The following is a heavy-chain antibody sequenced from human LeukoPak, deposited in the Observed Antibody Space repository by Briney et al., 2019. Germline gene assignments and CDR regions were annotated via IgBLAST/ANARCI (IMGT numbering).Heavy chain of an antibody. Sequence: SETLSLTCAVSAASISNYYWSWIRQAPGKGLEWIGYISTSGSTNYNPSLKSRVTLSVDTSKNQFSLKLSSVTPADTAVYYCARGGVAAKYYFDYWGQGTLVTVSS. CDR3: ARGGVAAKYYFDY. J-gene: IGHJ4*02. D-gene: IGHD3-16*01. CDR1: AASISNYY. CDR2: ISTSGST. V-gene: IGHV4-4*09.